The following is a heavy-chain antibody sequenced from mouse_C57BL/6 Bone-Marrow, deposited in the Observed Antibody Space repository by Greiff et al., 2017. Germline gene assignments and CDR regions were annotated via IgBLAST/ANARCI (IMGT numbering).Heavy chain of an antibody. CDR2: IYPRSGNT. V-gene: IGHV1-81*01. CDR1: GYTFTSYG. Sequence: QVQLQQSGAELARPGASVKLSCKASGYTFTSYGISWVKQRTGQGLEWIGGIYPRSGNTYYNEKFKGKATLTADKSSSTAYMELRSLTSEDSAFYFCARGEDYYAIDYWGQGTSVTVSS. CDR3: ARGEDYYAIDY. J-gene: IGHJ4*01.